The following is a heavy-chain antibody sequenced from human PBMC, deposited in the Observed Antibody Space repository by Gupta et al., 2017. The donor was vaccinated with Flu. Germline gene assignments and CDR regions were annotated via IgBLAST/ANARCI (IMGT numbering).Heavy chain of an antibody. CDR1: GGSISRNSYY. Sequence: QVQLQESGPGLVKPSETLSLTCIVSGGSISRNSYYWGWLRQPPGKGLEWIGSIYYSGNTYYNPSLKSRVTISVDTSKNQFSLKLSSVTAADTAVYYCARHFVGYCSGGTCYDENDYWGQGTLVTVSS. V-gene: IGHV4-39*01. J-gene: IGHJ4*02. CDR2: IYYSGNT. CDR3: ARHFVGYCSGGTCYDENDY. D-gene: IGHD2-15*01.